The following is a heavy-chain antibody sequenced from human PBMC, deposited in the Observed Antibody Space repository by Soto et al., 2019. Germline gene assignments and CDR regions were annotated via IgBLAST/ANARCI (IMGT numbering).Heavy chain of an antibody. D-gene: IGHD3-10*01. J-gene: IGHJ4*02. CDR3: ARESLGAFGEFEVDY. CDR1: GFTFSRTG. Sequence: GGSLRLSCAASGFTFSRTGMHWVRQSPGKGLEWVALTSFDGSKKYYADPVKGRFTISRDNSKNTLYLQMNSLRAEDTAVYYCARESLGAFGEFEVDYWGQGTLVTVSS. CDR2: TSFDGSKK. V-gene: IGHV3-30*03.